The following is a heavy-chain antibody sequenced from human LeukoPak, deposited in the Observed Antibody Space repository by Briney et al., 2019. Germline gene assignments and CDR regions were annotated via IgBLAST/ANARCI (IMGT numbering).Heavy chain of an antibody. V-gene: IGHV3-7*01. Sequence: PGGSLRLSCAASGFTFSSYWMSWVRQAPGKGLEWVANIKHDGSEKYYVDSVKGRFTISRDNAKNSLYLQMNSLRAEDTAVYYCARVGYSGYGNLDYWGQGTLVTVSS. D-gene: IGHD5-12*01. CDR3: ARVGYSGYGNLDY. CDR2: IKHDGSEK. CDR1: GFTFSSYW. J-gene: IGHJ4*02.